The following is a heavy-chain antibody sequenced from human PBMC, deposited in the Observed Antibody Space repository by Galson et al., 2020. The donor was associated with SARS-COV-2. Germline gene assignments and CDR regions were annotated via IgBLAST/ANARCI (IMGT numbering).Heavy chain of an antibody. CDR3: AKGPFVPYYFDSGSPI. V-gene: IGHV3-23*01. J-gene: IGHJ4*02. D-gene: IGHD3-10*01. Sequence: GESLKISCVASGFSFSNYAMSWVRQAPGKGLEWVSAISGSGGSTYSADFVKGRLTISRDNSKHTLYLQMNSLRAEDTALYYCAKGPFVPYYFDSGSPIWGQGTLVTVSS. CDR2: ISGSGGST. CDR1: GFSFSNYA.